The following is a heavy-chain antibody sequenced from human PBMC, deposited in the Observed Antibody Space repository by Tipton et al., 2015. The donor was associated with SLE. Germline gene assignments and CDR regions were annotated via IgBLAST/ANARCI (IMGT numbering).Heavy chain of an antibody. J-gene: IGHJ6*02. Sequence: TLSLTCTVSGDSISRGNYWGWIRQAPGKGLEWIGTIYHSGNVYYNPSLKSRVSISVDTSNNQFSLTLTSLTATDTAVYYCARDAYGMDVWGQGTTVTVSS. CDR2: IYHSGNV. CDR1: GDSISRGNY. V-gene: IGHV4-38-2*02. CDR3: ARDAYGMDV.